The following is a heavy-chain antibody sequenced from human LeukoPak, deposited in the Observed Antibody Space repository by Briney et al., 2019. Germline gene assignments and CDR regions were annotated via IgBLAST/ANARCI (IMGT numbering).Heavy chain of an antibody. D-gene: IGHD2-15*01. J-gene: IGHJ6*03. CDR1: GYTLTELS. CDR2: FDSEVGKT. CDR3: ATRYCSGGSCPNYYYYYINV. Sequence: ASVKVSCKVSGYTLTELSMHWMRQAPGKGLEWMGGFDSEVGKTIYAQKFQGRVTMTEDTSTDTAYMELSSLRSEDTAVYYCATRYCSGGSCPNYYYYYINVWGKGTTVTISS. V-gene: IGHV1-24*01.